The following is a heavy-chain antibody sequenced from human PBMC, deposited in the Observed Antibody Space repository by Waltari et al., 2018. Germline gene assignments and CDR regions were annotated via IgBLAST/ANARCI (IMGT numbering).Heavy chain of an antibody. CDR2: IIPIFGTA. V-gene: IGHV1-69*05. CDR1: GGTSSSYA. Sequence: QVQLVQSGAEVKKPGSSVKVSCKASGGTSSSYANSWVGQAPGQGLEWMGGIIPIFGTANYAQKFQGRVTITTDESTSTAYMELSSLRSEDTAVYYCASAVAGAKTYYYYYMDVWGKGTTVTVSS. J-gene: IGHJ6*03. CDR3: ASAVAGAKTYYYYYMDV. D-gene: IGHD6-19*01.